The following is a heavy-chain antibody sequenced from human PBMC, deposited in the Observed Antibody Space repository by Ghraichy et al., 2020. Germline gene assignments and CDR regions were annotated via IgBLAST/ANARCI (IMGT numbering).Heavy chain of an antibody. D-gene: IGHD6-13*01. V-gene: IGHV4-34*01. CDR3: ASRIAAAVQGDYYYYGMDV. CDR2: INHSGST. Sequence: SQTLSLTCAVYGGSFSGYYWSWIRQPPGKGLEWIGEINHSGSTNYNPSLKSRVTISVDTSKNQFSLKLSSVTAADTAVYYCASRIAAAVQGDYYYYGMDVWGQGTTVTVSS. CDR1: GGSFSGYY. J-gene: IGHJ6*02.